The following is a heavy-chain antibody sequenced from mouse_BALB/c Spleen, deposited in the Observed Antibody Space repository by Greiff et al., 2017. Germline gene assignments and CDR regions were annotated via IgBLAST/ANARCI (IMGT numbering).Heavy chain of an antibody. CDR1: GFTFSNYW. CDR2: IRLKSNNYAT. CDR3: TRGDFDV. J-gene: IGHJ1*01. Sequence: EVKVVESGGGLVQPGGSMKLSCVASGFTFSNYWMNWVRQSPEKGLEWVAEIRLKSNNYATHYAESVKGRFTISRDDSKSSVYLQMNNLRAEDTGIYYCTRGDFDVWGAGTTVTVSS. V-gene: IGHV6-6*02.